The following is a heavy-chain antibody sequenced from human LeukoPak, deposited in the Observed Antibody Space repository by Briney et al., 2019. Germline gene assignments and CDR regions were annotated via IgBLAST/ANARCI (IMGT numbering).Heavy chain of an antibody. CDR3: ARAVAGREYDAFDI. Sequence: TGGSLRLSCAASGFTFSSYSMNWVRQAPGKGLEWVSYISSSSSTIYYADSVKGRFTISRDNAKNSLYLQMNSLRAEDTAVYYCARAVAGREYDAFDIWGQGTMVTVSS. CDR2: ISSSSSTI. CDR1: GFTFSSYS. J-gene: IGHJ3*02. D-gene: IGHD6-19*01. V-gene: IGHV3-48*01.